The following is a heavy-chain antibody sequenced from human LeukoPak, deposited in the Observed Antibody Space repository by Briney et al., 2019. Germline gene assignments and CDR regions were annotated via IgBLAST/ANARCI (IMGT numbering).Heavy chain of an antibody. CDR2: ITSSGSTI. CDR3: ASAVGGSLLYYFDY. J-gene: IGHJ4*02. D-gene: IGHD2-15*01. Sequence: GGSLRLSCAASGFTFSDYYMSWIRQAPGKGLEWVSYITSSGSTIYYGDSVKGRFTISRDNAKNSLYLQMNSLRAEDTAVYYCASAVGGSLLYYFDYWGQGTLVTVSS. CDR1: GFTFSDYY. V-gene: IGHV3-11*04.